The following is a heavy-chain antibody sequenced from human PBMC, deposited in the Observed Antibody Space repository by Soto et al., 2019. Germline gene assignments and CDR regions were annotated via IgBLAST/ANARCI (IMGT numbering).Heavy chain of an antibody. Sequence: GGSLRLSCAASGFTFSGSAMHWVRQASGKGLEWVGRIRSKANSYATAYAASVKGRFTISRDDSKNTAYLQMNSLKTEDTAVYYCTRSYPDYYGSGSYFDYWGQGTLVTVSS. J-gene: IGHJ4*02. CDR2: IRSKANSYAT. CDR1: GFTFSGSA. V-gene: IGHV3-73*01. CDR3: TRSYPDYYGSGSYFDY. D-gene: IGHD3-10*01.